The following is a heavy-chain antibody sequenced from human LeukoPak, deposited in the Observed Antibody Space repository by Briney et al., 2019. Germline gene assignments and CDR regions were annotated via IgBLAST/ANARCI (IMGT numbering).Heavy chain of an antibody. CDR2: ISRDGEST. CDR3: AKERQAYYYYGMDV. CDR1: GFTFDDYV. Sequence: GGSLRLSCVASGFTFDDYVMHWVRQAPGKGLEFVSVISRDGESTYYADSVKGRFTISRDNSENSLYLQMNSLRIEDTAVYYCAKERQAYYYYGMDVWGQGTLVTVYS. J-gene: IGHJ6*02. V-gene: IGHV3-43*02.